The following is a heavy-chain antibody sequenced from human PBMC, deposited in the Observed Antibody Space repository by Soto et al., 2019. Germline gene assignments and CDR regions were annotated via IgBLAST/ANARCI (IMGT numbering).Heavy chain of an antibody. CDR1: GGSVSSGSYY. CDR3: ARAYSSGWYGY. Sequence: TSETLSLTCTVSGGSVSSGSYYWSWIRQPPGKGLEWIGYIYYSGSTNYNPSLKSRVTISVDTSKNQFSLKLSSVTAADTAVYYCARAYSSGWYGYWGQGTLVTVSS. J-gene: IGHJ4*02. V-gene: IGHV4-61*01. D-gene: IGHD6-19*01. CDR2: IYYSGST.